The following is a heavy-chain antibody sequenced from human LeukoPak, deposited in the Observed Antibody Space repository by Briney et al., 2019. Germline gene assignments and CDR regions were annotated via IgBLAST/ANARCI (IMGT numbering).Heavy chain of an antibody. CDR2: INPNSGGT. J-gene: IGHJ6*02. D-gene: IGHD6-6*01. Sequence: ASVKVSCKASGYTFTGYYMHWVRQAPGQGLEWMGWINPNSGGTNYAQKFQGRVTMTRDTSISTAYMELSRLRSDDTAVYYCARDGRVAARPDYYYGMDVWGQGTTVTVPS. CDR1: GYTFTGYY. V-gene: IGHV1-2*02. CDR3: ARDGRVAARPDYYYGMDV.